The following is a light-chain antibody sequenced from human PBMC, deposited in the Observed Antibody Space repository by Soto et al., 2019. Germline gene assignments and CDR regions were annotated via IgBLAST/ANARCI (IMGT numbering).Light chain of an antibody. CDR3: QQYYSYPYT. CDR1: QSISSW. Sequence: DIQMTQSPSTLSASVGDRVTITCRASQSISSWLARYQQKPGKAPKLLIYDASSLERGVPSRFSGSGSGTQFTLTFSSLQPDDFATYYCQQYYSYPYTFGQGTKVDIK. J-gene: IGKJ2*01. CDR2: DAS. V-gene: IGKV1-5*01.